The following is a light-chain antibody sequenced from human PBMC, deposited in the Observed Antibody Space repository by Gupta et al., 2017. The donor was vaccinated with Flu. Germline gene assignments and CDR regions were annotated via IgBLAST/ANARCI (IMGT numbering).Light chain of an antibody. Sequence: QSVLTQPPSVSEAPRQSVTISCSGSSSNIGNNAVTWYHQLPGTAPKLLIYYDDLLPSGVSDRFSGSKSGTSASLAISWLQSEDEADYYCSAWDDSLNAWVFGGGTKLTVL. V-gene: IGLV1-36*01. CDR3: SAWDDSLNAWV. J-gene: IGLJ3*02. CDR1: SSNIGNNA. CDR2: YDD.